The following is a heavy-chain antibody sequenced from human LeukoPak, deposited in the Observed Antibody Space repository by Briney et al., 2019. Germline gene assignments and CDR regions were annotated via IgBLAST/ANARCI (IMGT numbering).Heavy chain of an antibody. D-gene: IGHD6-25*01. CDR3: ASVSVSSAGYHFYYYGMDV. J-gene: IGHJ6*04. CDR1: GGSVNNGGYF. Sequence: PSETLSLTCTVSGGSVNNGGYFWNWIRQSPGKGLEWLGYVYSSGSPNYNPSLRSRVSMSVDTFKNQFSLKLSSVTAADTTVYYCASVSVSSAGYHFYYYGMDVWGKGTTVIVSS. V-gene: IGHV4-61*08. CDR2: VYSSGSP.